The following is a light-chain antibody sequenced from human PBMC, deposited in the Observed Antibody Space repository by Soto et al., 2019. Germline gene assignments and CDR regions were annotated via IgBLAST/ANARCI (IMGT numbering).Light chain of an antibody. CDR1: QGISSY. J-gene: IGKJ4*01. CDR3: QQLISYPVT. CDR2: PAS. Sequence: DIPLTQSPSFLSASVGDRVTITCRASQGISSYLAWYQQKPGKAPKLLIYPASTLQRGAPSRFSGGGSGTEFTLTISSLQPEDFATYFCQQLISYPVTFGGGTKVEIK. V-gene: IGKV1-9*01.